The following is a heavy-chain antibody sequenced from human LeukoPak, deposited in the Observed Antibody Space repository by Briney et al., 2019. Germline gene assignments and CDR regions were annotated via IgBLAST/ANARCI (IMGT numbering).Heavy chain of an antibody. J-gene: IGHJ4*02. V-gene: IGHV3-7*03. CDR2: IKQDGSEK. Sequence: GALRLSCAASGFTFSSYWMSWVRQAPGKGLEWVANIKQDGSEKYYVDSVKGRFTISRDNAKNSLYLQMNSLRAEDTAVYYCAKDTRIMITFGAPRCLDYWGQGTLVTVSS. CDR3: AKDTRIMITFGAPRCLDY. CDR1: GFTFSSYW. D-gene: IGHD3-16*01.